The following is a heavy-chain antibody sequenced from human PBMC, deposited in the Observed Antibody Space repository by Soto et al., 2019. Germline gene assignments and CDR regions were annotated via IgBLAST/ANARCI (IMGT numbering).Heavy chain of an antibody. CDR3: ATSQGSSTSLEIYYYYYYGMDV. D-gene: IGHD2-2*01. CDR1: GGTFSSYA. Sequence: QVQLVQSGAEVQKPGSSVKVSCKASGGTFSSYAISWVRQAPGQGLEWMGGIIPISDTTNYAQKFQGRVTITADESTSTAYMKLSSLRSEDTAVYYCATSQGSSTSLEIYYYYYYGMDVWGQGTTVTVSS. CDR2: IIPISDTT. J-gene: IGHJ6*02. V-gene: IGHV1-69*01.